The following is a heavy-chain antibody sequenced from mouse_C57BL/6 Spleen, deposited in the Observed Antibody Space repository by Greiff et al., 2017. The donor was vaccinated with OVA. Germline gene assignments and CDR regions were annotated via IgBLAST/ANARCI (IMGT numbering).Heavy chain of an antibody. Sequence: QVQLQQPGAELVRPGSSVKLSCKASSYTFTSYWMHWVKQRPIQGLEWIGNIDPSDSETHYNQKFKDKATLTVDKSSSTAYMQLSSLTSEDSAVYYCARSGIYYATPYYVDYWGQGTTLTVSS. J-gene: IGHJ2*01. V-gene: IGHV1-52*01. CDR1: SYTFTSYW. D-gene: IGHD2-1*01. CDR2: IDPSDSET. CDR3: ARSGIYYATPYYVDY.